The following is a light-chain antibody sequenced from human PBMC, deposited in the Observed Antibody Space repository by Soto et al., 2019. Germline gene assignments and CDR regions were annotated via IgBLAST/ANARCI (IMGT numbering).Light chain of an antibody. Sequence: IVLTQSPGTLSLSPGERATLSCRASQSVSSSFLSWYQQKRGQAPRLLMFGASSRATGIPDRSSGSGSGTDFTLTIYRLEPEDFAVYYCQQSGYSPITFGQGTRLEIK. CDR2: GAS. CDR3: QQSGYSPIT. CDR1: QSVSSSF. J-gene: IGKJ5*01. V-gene: IGKV3-20*01.